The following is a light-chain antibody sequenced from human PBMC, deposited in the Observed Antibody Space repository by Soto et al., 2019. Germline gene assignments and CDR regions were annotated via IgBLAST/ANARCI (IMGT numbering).Light chain of an antibody. Sequence: DIQMTQSPSTLSGSVGDRVTITCRASQTISSWLAWYQQKPGKAPKLLIYKASTLKSGVPSRFSGSGSGTDFTLTISSLQHDDFANYYCQHYNSYSEAFGQGTKVELK. J-gene: IGKJ1*01. V-gene: IGKV1-5*03. CDR1: QTISSW. CDR3: QHYNSYSEA. CDR2: KAS.